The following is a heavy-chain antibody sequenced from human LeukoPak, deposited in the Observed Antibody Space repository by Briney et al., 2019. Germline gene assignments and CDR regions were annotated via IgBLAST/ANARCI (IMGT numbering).Heavy chain of an antibody. Sequence: PGGSLRLSCAASGFTFSSYSMNWVRQAPGKGLEWVSSISSSSNYIYYADSVKGRFTISRDNAKNSLYLQMNSLRAEDTAVYYCARDRIGGTGFFSYYYYYMDVWGKGTTVTVSS. CDR3: ARDRIGGTGFFSYYYYYMDV. CDR1: GFTFSSYS. J-gene: IGHJ6*03. V-gene: IGHV3-21*01. CDR2: ISSSSNYI. D-gene: IGHD1-1*01.